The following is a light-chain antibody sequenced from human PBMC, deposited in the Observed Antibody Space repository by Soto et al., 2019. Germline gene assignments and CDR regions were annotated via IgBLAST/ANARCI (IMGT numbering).Light chain of an antibody. V-gene: IGKV1-27*01. Sequence: DIQMTQSPSSLSASVGDRVAITCRASQGISNYLAWYQQKPGKVPKLLIYAASTLQSGVPSRFSGSGSGTDFTLTISSLQTEDVATYYCQNYNGAPFTSGPGTKVDIK. CDR3: QNYNGAPFT. CDR2: AAS. CDR1: QGISNY. J-gene: IGKJ3*01.